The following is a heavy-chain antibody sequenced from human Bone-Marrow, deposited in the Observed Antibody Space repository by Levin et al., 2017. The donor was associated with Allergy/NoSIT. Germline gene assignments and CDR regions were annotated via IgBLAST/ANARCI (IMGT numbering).Heavy chain of an antibody. D-gene: IGHD3-3*01. V-gene: IGHV3-21*01. CDR1: GFTFSSYS. Sequence: PGGSLRLSCAASGFTFSSYSMNWVRQAPGKGLEWVSSISSSSSYIYYADSVKGRFTISRDNAKNSLYLQMNSLRAEDTAVYYCARDLRITIFGVVWDAFDIWGQGTMVTVSS. CDR3: ARDLRITIFGVVWDAFDI. CDR2: ISSSSSYI. J-gene: IGHJ3*02.